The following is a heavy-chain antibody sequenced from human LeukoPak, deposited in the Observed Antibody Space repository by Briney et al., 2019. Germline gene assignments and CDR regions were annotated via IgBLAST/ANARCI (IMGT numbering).Heavy chain of an antibody. D-gene: IGHD3-10*01. CDR3: ARDSGTTGEVRFDP. Sequence: PSETLSLTCTVSGVSISSSNSYWGWIRQPPGKGLEWIGSIYYSGNTYYNASLKSQVSISIDTSKNQFSLRLTSVTAADTAVYYCARDSGTTGEVRFDPWGQGTLVTVSS. V-gene: IGHV4-39*02. J-gene: IGHJ5*02. CDR1: GVSISSSNSY. CDR2: IYYSGNT.